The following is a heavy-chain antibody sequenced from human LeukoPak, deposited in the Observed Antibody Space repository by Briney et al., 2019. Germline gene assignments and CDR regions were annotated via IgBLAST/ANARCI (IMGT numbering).Heavy chain of an antibody. V-gene: IGHV3-21*01. CDR2: ISSSSSYI. Sequence: GGSLRLSCAASGFTFSSYSMNWVRQAPGKGLEWVSSISSSSSYIYYADSVKGRFTISRDNAKNSLYLQMNSLRAEDTAVYYCRAGGFTAMVIYATDPFDYWGQGTLVTVSS. CDR1: GFTFSSYS. D-gene: IGHD5-18*01. CDR3: RAGGFTAMVIYATDPFDY. J-gene: IGHJ4*02.